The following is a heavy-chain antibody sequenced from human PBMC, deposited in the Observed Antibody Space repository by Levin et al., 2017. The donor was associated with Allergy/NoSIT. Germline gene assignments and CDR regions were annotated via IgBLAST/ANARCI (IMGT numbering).Heavy chain of an antibody. V-gene: IGHV4-31*03. CDR3: ARDVRGVIIPIFWFDP. J-gene: IGHJ5*02. Sequence: PSETLSLTCTVSGGSISSGGYYWSWIRQHPGKGLEWIGYIYYSGSTYYNPSLKSRVTISVDTSKNQFSLKLSSVTAADTAVYYCARDVRGVIIPIFWFDPWGQGTLVTVSS. CDR2: IYYSGST. D-gene: IGHD3-10*01. CDR1: GGSISSGGYY.